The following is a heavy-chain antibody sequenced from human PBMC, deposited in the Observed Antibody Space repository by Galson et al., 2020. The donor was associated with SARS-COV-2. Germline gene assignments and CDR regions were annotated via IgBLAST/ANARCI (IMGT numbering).Heavy chain of an antibody. CDR2: ISYDGSKE. Sequence: TGGSLRLSCAASGFNFRSYGIHWVRQAPGKGLEWVTFISYDGSKEYYVDSVKGRFTISRDNSKNTLYLQMDSLRAEDTAVYFCVKSYSGNSYSAFHIWGQGTLVTVSS. J-gene: IGHJ3*02. V-gene: IGHV3-30*06. CDR3: VKSYSGNSYSAFHI. CDR1: GFNFRSYG. D-gene: IGHD1-26*01.